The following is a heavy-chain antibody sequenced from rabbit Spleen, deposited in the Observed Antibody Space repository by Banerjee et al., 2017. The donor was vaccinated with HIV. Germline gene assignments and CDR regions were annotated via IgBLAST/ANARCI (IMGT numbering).Heavy chain of an antibody. CDR3: ARDAGTSFSTYGMDL. Sequence: QEQLVESGGGLVKPGASLTLTCKASGFSFNSGYDMCWVRQDPGKGLEWIACIYAGSSGSTYSATWAKGRFTISKTSSTTVTLQMTSLTAADTATYFCARDAGTSFSTYGMDLWGPGTLVTVS. V-gene: IGHV1S45*01. CDR2: IYAGSSGST. D-gene: IGHD8-1*01. CDR1: GFSFNSGYD. J-gene: IGHJ6*01.